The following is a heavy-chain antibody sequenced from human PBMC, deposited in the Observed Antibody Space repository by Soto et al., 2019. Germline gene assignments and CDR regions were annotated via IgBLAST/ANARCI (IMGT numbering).Heavy chain of an antibody. J-gene: IGHJ4*02. V-gene: IGHV4-39*01. CDR1: GGSITRSSYY. CDR3: ARHDYGGFGL. CDR2: IYYSGST. Sequence: QLQLQESGPGLVKPSETLSLTCTVSGGSITRSSYYWGWIRQPPGKGLEWIGSIYYSGSTYYNPSLKSRVTISVDTSKNQFSLKLSSVTAADTAVYYCARHDYGGFGLWGQGTLVTVSS. D-gene: IGHD4-17*01.